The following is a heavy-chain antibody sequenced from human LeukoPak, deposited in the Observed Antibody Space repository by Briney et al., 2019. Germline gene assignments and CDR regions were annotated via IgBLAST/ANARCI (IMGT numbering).Heavy chain of an antibody. Sequence: GSLRLSCAASGFTFSSYWMSWVRQPPGKGLEWIGEIYHSGSTNYNPSLKSRVTLSVDGSKNQFSLNLSSVTAADTAMYYCATSGGVGTRVDYWGQGTLVTVSS. CDR3: ATSGGVGTRVDY. CDR2: IYHSGST. CDR1: GFTFSSYW. D-gene: IGHD3-16*01. V-gene: IGHV4-4*02. J-gene: IGHJ4*02.